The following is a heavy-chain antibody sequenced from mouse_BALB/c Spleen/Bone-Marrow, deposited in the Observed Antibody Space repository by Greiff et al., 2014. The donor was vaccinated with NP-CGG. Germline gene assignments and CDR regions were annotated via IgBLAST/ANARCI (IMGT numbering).Heavy chain of an antibody. V-gene: IGHV2-9*02. Sequence: VHLVESGPGLVAPSQSLSITCTVSGFSLTNYGVHWVRQPPGKGLEWLGVIWAGGSTNYNSALMSRLSISKDNSKSQVFLKMNSLRTDDTAMYYCARPYYGLYAMDYWGQGTSVTVSS. D-gene: IGHD1-2*01. J-gene: IGHJ4*01. CDR2: IWAGGST. CDR1: GFSLTNYG. CDR3: ARPYYGLYAMDY.